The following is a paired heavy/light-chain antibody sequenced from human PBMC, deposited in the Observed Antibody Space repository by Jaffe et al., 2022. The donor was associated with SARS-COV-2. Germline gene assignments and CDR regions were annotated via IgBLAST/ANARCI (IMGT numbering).Light chain of an antibody. J-gene: IGLJ2*01. CDR1: SSDVGGYNY. Sequence: QSALTQPASVSGSPGQSITISCTGTSSDVGGYNYVSWYQQHPGKAPKLMIYDVSNRPSGVSNRFSGSKSGNTASLTISGLQAEDEADYYCSSYTSSSTFVVFGGGTKLTVL. V-gene: IGLV2-14*03. CDR2: DVS. CDR3: SSYTSSSTFVV.
Heavy chain of an antibody. D-gene: IGHD3-10*01. CDR2: ISSSSITI. CDR3: ARDQGYQGYYGSGSYYYFDY. CDR1: GFTFSSYS. V-gene: IGHV3-48*01. J-gene: IGHJ4*02. Sequence: EVQLVESGGGLVQPGGSLRLSCAASGFTFSSYSMNWVRQAPGKGLEWVSYISSSSITIYYADSVKGRFTISRDNAKNSLYLQMNSLRAEDTAVYYCARDQGYQGYYGSGSYYYFDYWGQGTLVTVSS.